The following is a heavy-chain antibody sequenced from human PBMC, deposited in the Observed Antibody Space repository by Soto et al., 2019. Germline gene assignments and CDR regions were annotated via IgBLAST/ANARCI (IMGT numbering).Heavy chain of an antibody. CDR1: GGSFSGYY. D-gene: IGHD5-18*01. V-gene: IGHV4-34*01. CDR2: INHSGST. Sequence: SETLSLTCAVYGGSFSGYYWSWIRQPPGKGLEWIGEINHSGSTNYNPSLKSRVTISVDTSKNQFSLKLSSVTAADTAVYYCARWSPQRYSYGGNYGMDVWGQGTTVTVSS. CDR3: ARWSPQRYSYGGNYGMDV. J-gene: IGHJ6*02.